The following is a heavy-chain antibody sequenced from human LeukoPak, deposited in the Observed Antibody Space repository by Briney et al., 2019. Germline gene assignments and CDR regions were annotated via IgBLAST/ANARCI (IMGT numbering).Heavy chain of an antibody. Sequence: GGSLRLSCAASGFTFSSYSMNWARQAPGKGLEWVSSISSSSSYIYYADSVKGRFTISRDNAKNSLYLQMNSLRAEDTAVYYCARDTTVGGDYYYYMDVWGKGTTVTISS. CDR2: ISSSSSYI. CDR1: GFTFSSYS. CDR3: ARDTTVGGDYYYYMDV. J-gene: IGHJ6*03. V-gene: IGHV3-21*01. D-gene: IGHD3-16*01.